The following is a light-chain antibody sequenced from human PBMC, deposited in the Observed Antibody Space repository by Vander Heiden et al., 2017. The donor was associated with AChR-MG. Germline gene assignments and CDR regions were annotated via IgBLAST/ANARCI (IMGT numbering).Light chain of an antibody. CDR1: SSDVASYNY. CDR3: SSYTTSRTLV. J-gene: IGLJ1*01. V-gene: IGLV2-14*01. CDR2: EVT. Sequence: QSALTQPASVSGSPGPSITISCTGTSSDVASYNYVSWYQQHPGKAPKFVMYEVTHRPSGVSDRFSGSKSGSTASLTISGLQSEDEAYYYCSSYTTSRTLVFGTGTEVTVL.